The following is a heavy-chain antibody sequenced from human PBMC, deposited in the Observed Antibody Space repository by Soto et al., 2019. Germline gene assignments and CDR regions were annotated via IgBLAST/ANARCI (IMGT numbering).Heavy chain of an antibody. CDR1: GGSFSGYQ. CDR3: ARGVSLWFGEVSRRGGYYYYMDV. Sequence: QVQLQQWGAGLLKPSETLSLTCAVYGGSFSGYQWTWIRQTPGKGLEWIGEINDSGNINYNPSLKSRGTSWVDTAKKQIALRLSAVTAADTAVYYWARGVSLWFGEVSRRGGYYYYMDVWGKGTAVTVSS. CDR2: INDSGNI. V-gene: IGHV4-34*01. D-gene: IGHD3-10*01. J-gene: IGHJ6*03.